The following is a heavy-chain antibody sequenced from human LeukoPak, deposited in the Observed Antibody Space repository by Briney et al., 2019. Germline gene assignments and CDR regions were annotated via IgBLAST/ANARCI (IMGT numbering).Heavy chain of an antibody. CDR2: TSSSGSTI. V-gene: IGHV3-48*03. CDR1: GFTFSSYE. CDR3: ARDRYCSGGSCYSGGMDV. J-gene: IGHJ6*04. Sequence: GGSLRLSCAASGFTFSSYEMNWVRQAPGKGLEWVSYTSSSGSTIYYADSVKGRFTISRDNAKNSLYLQMNSLRAEDTAVYYCARDRYCSGGSCYSGGMDVWGKGTTVTVSS. D-gene: IGHD2-15*01.